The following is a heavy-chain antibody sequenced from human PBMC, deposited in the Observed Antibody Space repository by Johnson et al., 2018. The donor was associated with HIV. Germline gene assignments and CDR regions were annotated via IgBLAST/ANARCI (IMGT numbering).Heavy chain of an antibody. V-gene: IGHV3-53*01. D-gene: IGHD6-19*01. CDR2: MYSGGRT. CDR1: GFSVSNNY. CDR3: ARVPYSSGWYSAFDI. J-gene: IGHJ3*02. Sequence: VQLVESGGGVVQTGRSLRLSCAVSGFSVSNNYMSWVRQAPGKGLEWVSVMYSGGRTYYADSVKGRFTIFRDNSKNTLYLQMNSLRAEDTAVYYCARVPYSSGWYSAFDIWGQGTMVTVSS.